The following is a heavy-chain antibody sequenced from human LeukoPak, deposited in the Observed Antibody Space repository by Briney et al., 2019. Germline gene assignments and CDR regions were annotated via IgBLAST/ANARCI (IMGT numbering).Heavy chain of an antibody. CDR3: ATGSMTTRYYYYFHMDV. CDR1: GGSLKSTLYY. Sequence: SQSLSLTSTASGGSLKSTLYYWGWISHPPENCLEWIGRIYYSGDTHYNPSLRSRVTISVDTSKNQFSLRMHSMTAADTSFYYCATGSMTTRYYYYFHMDVWGTGTTVTVSS. V-gene: IGHV4-39*01. D-gene: IGHD4-11*01. J-gene: IGHJ6*03. CDR2: IYYSGDT.